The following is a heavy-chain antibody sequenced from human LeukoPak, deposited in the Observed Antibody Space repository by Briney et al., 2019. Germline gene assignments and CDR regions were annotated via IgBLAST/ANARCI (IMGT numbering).Heavy chain of an antibody. CDR1: GYTFTSYD. CDR2: MNPNSGNT. D-gene: IGHD3-22*01. J-gene: IGHJ6*03. Sequence: ASVKVSCKASGYTFTSYDINWVRQATGQGLEWMGWMNPNSGNTGYAQKFQGRVTITRNTPISTAYMELSSLRSEDTAVYYCARGITGNYDSSGYYYYYYYMDVWGKGTTVTVSS. V-gene: IGHV1-8*03. CDR3: ARGITGNYDSSGYYYYYYYMDV.